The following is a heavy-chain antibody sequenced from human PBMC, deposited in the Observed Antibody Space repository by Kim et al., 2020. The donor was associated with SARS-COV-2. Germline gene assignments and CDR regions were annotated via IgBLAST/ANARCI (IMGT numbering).Heavy chain of an antibody. CDR3: ARQIGYSSSWYDY. J-gene: IGHJ4*02. CDR1: GGSISSSSYY. V-gene: IGHV4-39*01. Sequence: SETLSLTCTVSGGSISSSSYYWGWIRQPPGKGLEWIGSIYYSGSTYYNPSLKSRVTISVDTSKNQFSLKLSSVTAADTAVYYCARQIGYSSSWYDYWGQGTLVTVSS. CDR2: IYYSGST. D-gene: IGHD6-13*01.